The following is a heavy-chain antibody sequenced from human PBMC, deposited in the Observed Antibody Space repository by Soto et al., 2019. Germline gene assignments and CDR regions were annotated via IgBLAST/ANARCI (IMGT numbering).Heavy chain of an antibody. CDR3: ARGAPSPGWYDN. Sequence: QVQLVQSGADVEKPGSSVKVSCKASGATFSTYAFSWLRQAPGQGLEWMGGIIPILGTSNYAQRFQGRVTITADTSTSTAYMELRSLRSEDTAVYFCARGAPSPGWYDNWGQGTLVTVSS. V-gene: IGHV1-69*06. D-gene: IGHD6-19*01. CDR2: IIPILGTS. J-gene: IGHJ4*02. CDR1: GATFSTYA.